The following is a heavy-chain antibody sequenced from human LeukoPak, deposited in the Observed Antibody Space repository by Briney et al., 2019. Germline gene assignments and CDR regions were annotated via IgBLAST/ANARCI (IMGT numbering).Heavy chain of an antibody. Sequence: SVKVSCKASGGTLSSYAISWVRQAPGQGLEWMGGIIPIFGTANYAQKFQGRVTITADESTSTAYMELSSLRSEDTAVYYCARGIGDYYGSGSYIDYWGQGTLVTVSS. J-gene: IGHJ4*02. CDR2: IIPIFGTA. D-gene: IGHD3-10*01. V-gene: IGHV1-69*13. CDR3: ARGIGDYYGSGSYIDY. CDR1: GGTLSSYA.